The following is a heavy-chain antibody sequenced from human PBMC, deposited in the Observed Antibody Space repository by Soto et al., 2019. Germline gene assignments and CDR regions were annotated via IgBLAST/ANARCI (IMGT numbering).Heavy chain of an antibody. D-gene: IGHD3-22*01. V-gene: IGHV3-23*01. CDR2: ISGRGGST. Sequence: GVLRLSCAASGFTFSNYAMNWVRQAPGKGLEWVSTISGRGGSTYYADSVKGRFTISRDNSKNILYLQMNSLRAEDTAVYYCAKATMTLVVIRLDSWGQGTLVTVSS. CDR3: AKATMTLVVIRLDS. CDR1: GFTFSNYA. J-gene: IGHJ4*02.